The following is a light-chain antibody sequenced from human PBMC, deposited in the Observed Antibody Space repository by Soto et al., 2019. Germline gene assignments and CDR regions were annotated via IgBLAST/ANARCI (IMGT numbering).Light chain of an antibody. CDR2: DAS. CDR1: QSVSSY. V-gene: IGKV3-11*01. CDR3: QQRSNWPFVT. Sequence: EILLTQSPATLSLSPGERATLSCRASQSVSSYLAWYQQKPGQAPRLLIYDASNRATGIPARFSGSGSGTDFTLTISSLEPEDFAVYYCQQRSNWPFVTFGQGTKVDIK. J-gene: IGKJ1*01.